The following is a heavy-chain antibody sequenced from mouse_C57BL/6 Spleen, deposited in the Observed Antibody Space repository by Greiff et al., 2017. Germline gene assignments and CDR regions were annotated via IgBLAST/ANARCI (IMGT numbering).Heavy chain of an antibody. Sequence: QVTLKVSGPGILQSSQTLSLTCSFSGFSLSTSGMGVSWIRQPSGKGLEWLAHIYWADDKRYNPALKSRLTISKDTSRNQVFLKITSVDTSVTSTYYCARILEIYYYAMDYWGQGTSVTVSS. CDR3: ARILEIYYYAMDY. CDR2: IYWADDK. J-gene: IGHJ4*01. V-gene: IGHV8-12*01. CDR1: GFSLSTSGMG. D-gene: IGHD5-1-1*01.